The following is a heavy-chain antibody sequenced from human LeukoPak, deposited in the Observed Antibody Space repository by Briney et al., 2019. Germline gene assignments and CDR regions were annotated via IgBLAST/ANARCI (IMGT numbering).Heavy chain of an antibody. CDR1: GYTFTSYG. D-gene: IGHD3-3*01. CDR3: ARDPDYDFWSGYTIYYYYGMDV. Sequence: ASVKVSCKASGYTFTSYGIIWVRQAPGQGLEWMGWISAYNGNTNYAQKLQGRVTMTTDTSTSTAYMELRSLRSDDTAVYYCARDPDYDFWSGYTIYYYYGMDVWGQGTTVTVSS. J-gene: IGHJ6*02. V-gene: IGHV1-18*01. CDR2: ISAYNGNT.